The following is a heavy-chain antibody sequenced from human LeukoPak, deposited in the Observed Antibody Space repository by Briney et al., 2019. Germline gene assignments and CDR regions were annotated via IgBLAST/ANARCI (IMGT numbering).Heavy chain of an antibody. CDR3: ARGVVVAATHWFDP. V-gene: IGHV4-34*01. CDR1: GGSFSCYY. Sequence: SETLSLTCAVYGGSFSCYYWSWIRQPPGKGLEWIGEINHSGSTNYNPSLKSRVTISVDTSKNQFSLKLSSVTAADTAVYYCARGVVVAATHWFDPWGQGTLVTVSS. D-gene: IGHD2-15*01. CDR2: INHSGST. J-gene: IGHJ5*02.